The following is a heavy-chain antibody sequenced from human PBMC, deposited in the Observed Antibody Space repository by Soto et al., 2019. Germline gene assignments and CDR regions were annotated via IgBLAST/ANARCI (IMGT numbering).Heavy chain of an antibody. V-gene: IGHV1-2*02. J-gene: IGHJ4*02. D-gene: IGHD2-2*01. CDR1: GYTFTGYY. Sequence: GASVKVSCKASGYTFTGYYMHWVRQAPGQGLEWMGWINPNSGGTNYAQKFQGRVTMTRDTSISTAYMELSRLRSDDTAVYYCARAVYQLIFPTYDFDYWGQGTLVTVSS. CDR3: ARAVYQLIFPTYDFDY. CDR2: INPNSGGT.